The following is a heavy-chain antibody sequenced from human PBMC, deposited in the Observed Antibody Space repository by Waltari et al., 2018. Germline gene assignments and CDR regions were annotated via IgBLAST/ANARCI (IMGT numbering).Heavy chain of an antibody. D-gene: IGHD6-19*01. CDR3: ASPGYSSGWYRYYYGMDV. CDR1: GFTVSSNY. V-gene: IGHV3-66*02. Sequence: EVQLVESGGGLVQPGGSLRLSCAASGFTVSSNYMSWVRQAPGKGLEWVSVIYSGGSTYYADSVKGRFTISRDNSKNTLYLQMNSLRAEDTAVYYCASPGYSSGWYRYYYGMDVWGQGTTVTVSS. CDR2: IYSGGST. J-gene: IGHJ6*02.